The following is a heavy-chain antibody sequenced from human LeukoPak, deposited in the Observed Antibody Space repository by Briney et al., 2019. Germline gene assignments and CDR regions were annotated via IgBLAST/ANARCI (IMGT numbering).Heavy chain of an antibody. J-gene: IGHJ6*02. V-gene: IGHV1-18*01. CDR2: ISAYNGNT. D-gene: IGHD1-1*01. CDR3: ARDGNGRSYYYYGMDV. CDR1: GYTFTIYG. Sequence: ASVKVSCKASGYTFTIYGISWVRQAPGQGLEWMGWISAYNGNTNYAQKLQGRVTMTTDTSTSTAYMELRSLRSDDTAVYYCARDGNGRSYYYYGMDVWGQGTTVTVSS.